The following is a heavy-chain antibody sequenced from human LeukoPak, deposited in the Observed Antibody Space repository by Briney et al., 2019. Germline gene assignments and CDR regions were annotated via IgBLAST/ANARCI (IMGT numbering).Heavy chain of an antibody. CDR2: IYHSGST. Sequence: SQTLSLTCAVSGGSISSGGYSWSWIRQPPGKGLEWIGYIYHSGSTHYNPSLKSRVTISVDRSKNQFSLKLSSVTAADTAVYYCARATSRVVILDYWGQGTLVTVSS. CDR1: GGSISSGGYS. CDR3: ARATSRVVILDY. J-gene: IGHJ4*02. D-gene: IGHD3-3*01. V-gene: IGHV4-30-2*01.